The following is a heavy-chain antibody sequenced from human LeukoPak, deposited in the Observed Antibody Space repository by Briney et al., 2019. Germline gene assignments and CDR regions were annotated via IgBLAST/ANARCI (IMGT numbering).Heavy chain of an antibody. CDR3: ARHSGYHSTMYLDY. Sequence: GASVKVSCKASGGTSSSYAISWVRQAPGQGLEWMGGIIPIFGTANYAQKIQGRVTITADESTSTAYMELSSLRSEDTAVYYCARHSGYHSTMYLDYWGQGTLVTVSS. D-gene: IGHD3-22*01. CDR1: GGTSSSYA. J-gene: IGHJ4*02. V-gene: IGHV1-69*13. CDR2: IIPIFGTA.